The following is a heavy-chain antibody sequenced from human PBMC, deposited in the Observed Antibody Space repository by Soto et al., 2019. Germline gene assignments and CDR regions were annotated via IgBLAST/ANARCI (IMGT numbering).Heavy chain of an antibody. CDR2: ISSSSSYI. V-gene: IGHV3-21*01. CDR3: ARAFIRGLDGVEPFAY. Sequence: EVQLVESGGGLVKPGGSLRLSCAASGFTFSSYSMNWVRQAPGKGLEWVSSISSSSSYIYYADSVKGRFTISRDNANNSLYLQMNSRRAEDSAVYYCARAFIRGLDGVEPFAYWGPGQLVTVSS. D-gene: IGHD3-10*01. J-gene: IGHJ4*02. CDR1: GFTFSSYS.